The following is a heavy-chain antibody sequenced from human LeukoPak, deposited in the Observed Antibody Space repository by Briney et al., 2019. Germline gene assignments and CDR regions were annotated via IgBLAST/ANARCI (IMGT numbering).Heavy chain of an antibody. J-gene: IGHJ4*02. D-gene: IGHD1-1*01. Sequence: SSETLSLTCTVSGGSISSGSYYWSWIRQPAGKGLEWIGRIYTSGSTNYNPSLKSRVTISVDTSKNQFSLKLSSVTAADTAVYYCARRGVRRAHFDYWGQGTLVTVSS. CDR3: ARRGVRRAHFDY. CDR1: GGSISSGSYY. CDR2: IYTSGST. V-gene: IGHV4-61*02.